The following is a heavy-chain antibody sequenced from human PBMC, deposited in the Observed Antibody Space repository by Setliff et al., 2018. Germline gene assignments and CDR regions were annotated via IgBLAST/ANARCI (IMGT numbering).Heavy chain of an antibody. CDR3: ARRRYYYDSSGYRWGGFYFDY. CDR1: GYTFTGYY. J-gene: IGHJ4*02. CDR2: INPNSGGT. Sequence: APVKVSCKASGYTFTGYYMHWVRQAPGQGLEWMGWINPNSGGTNYAQKFQGWVTMTRDTSISTAYMELSRLRSDDTAVYYCARRRYYYDSSGYRWGGFYFDYWGQGTLVTVSS. V-gene: IGHV1-2*04. D-gene: IGHD3-22*01.